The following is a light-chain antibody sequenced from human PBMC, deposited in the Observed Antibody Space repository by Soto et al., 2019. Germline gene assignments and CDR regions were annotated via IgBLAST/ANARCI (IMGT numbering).Light chain of an antibody. V-gene: IGKV3-15*01. CDR3: QQYNNWWT. CDR1: QSVSSN. J-gene: IGKJ1*01. Sequence: EIVMTQSPATLSVSPGERATLSCRASQSVSSNLAWYQQKPGQAPRLLIYGASTRATGIPVRFSGSGSGIEFTLTISSLQSEDFAVYYCQQYNNWWTFGQGTKVEIK. CDR2: GAS.